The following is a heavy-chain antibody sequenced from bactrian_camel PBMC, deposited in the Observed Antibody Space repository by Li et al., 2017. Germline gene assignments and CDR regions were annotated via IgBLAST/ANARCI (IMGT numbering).Heavy chain of an antibody. J-gene: IGHJ7*01. Sequence: HVQLVESGGGSVQAGGSLRLSCTRSGDTLASECMGWSRQAPGKEREGVAMIDRFGATDYANSVKGRFTISKDKNTLYLQMNNLKPEDSGTYYCAADLSVFAYTYCDGGPDMTFYGMEYWGKGTQVTVS. CDR1: GDTLASEC. V-gene: IGHV3S55*01. CDR2: IDRFGAT. D-gene: IGHD1*01.